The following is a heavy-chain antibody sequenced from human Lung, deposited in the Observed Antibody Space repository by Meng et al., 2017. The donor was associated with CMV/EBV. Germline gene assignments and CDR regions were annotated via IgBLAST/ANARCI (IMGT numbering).Heavy chain of an antibody. D-gene: IGHD3-10*01. V-gene: IGHV3-21*01. CDR1: GFTFSYYT. J-gene: IGHJ6*02. CDR2: TTSESSYI. CDR3: ARIFEHGGELPITPLDYYDMDV. Sequence: GESLKISCAASGFTFSYYTMNWVRQAPGKGLEWVSSTTSESSYIFYADSVKGRFTVSRDNAKNSLYLQMNSLRAEDTAVYYCARIFEHGGELPITPLDYYDMDVWGQGTXVTVSS.